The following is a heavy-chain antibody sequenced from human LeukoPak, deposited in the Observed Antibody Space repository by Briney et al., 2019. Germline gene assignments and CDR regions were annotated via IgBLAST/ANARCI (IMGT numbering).Heavy chain of an antibody. CDR1: GFTFSSYW. J-gene: IGHJ4*02. CDR3: ARDYRGYRAPYYFDY. CDR2: IKQDGSEK. Sequence: GGSLRLSCAASGFTFSSYWMSWVRQAPGKGLEWVSNIKQDGSEKYYVDSVKGRFTISRDNAKNSLYLQMNSLRAEDTAVYYCARDYRGYRAPYYFDYWGQGTLVTVSS. D-gene: IGHD2-15*01. V-gene: IGHV3-7*01.